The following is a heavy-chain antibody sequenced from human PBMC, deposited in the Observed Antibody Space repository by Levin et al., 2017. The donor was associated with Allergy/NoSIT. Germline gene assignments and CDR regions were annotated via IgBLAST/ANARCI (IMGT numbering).Heavy chain of an antibody. J-gene: IGHJ6*03. CDR1: GFSTSTNY. CDR3: ARVVYGRGSTINTYYYMDV. D-gene: IGHD3-10*01. V-gene: IGHV3-66*01. CDR2: MYPGSST. Sequence: GESLKISCAVSGFSTSTNYMSWVRQSPGKGLEWVSLMYPGSSTYNADAVKGRFTISRDNSKNTLFLQMTSLRAEDTAVYYCARVVYGRGSTINTYYYMDVWGKGTTVTVSS.